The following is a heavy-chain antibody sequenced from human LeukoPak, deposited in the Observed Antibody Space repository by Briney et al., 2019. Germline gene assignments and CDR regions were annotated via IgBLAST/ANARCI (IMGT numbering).Heavy chain of an antibody. CDR3: AKDSQYSAWRHFDY. CDR2: ISWNSGSI. Sequence: PGGSLRLSCAASGFTFDDYAMHWVRQAPGKGLEWVSGISWNSGSIGYADSVKGRFTISRDNAKNSLYLQMNSLRAEDTALYYCAKDSQYSAWRHFDYWGQGTLVTVSS. J-gene: IGHJ4*02. V-gene: IGHV3-9*01. CDR1: GFTFDDYA. D-gene: IGHD6-6*01.